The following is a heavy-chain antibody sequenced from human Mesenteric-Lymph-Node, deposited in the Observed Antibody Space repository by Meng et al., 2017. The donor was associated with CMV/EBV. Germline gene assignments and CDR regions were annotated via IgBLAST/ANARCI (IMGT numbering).Heavy chain of an antibody. V-gene: IGHV3-7*01. Sequence: GGSLRLSCAASGFTFSSYWMSWVRQAPGKGLEWVANIKQDGSEKYYVDSVKGRFTISRDNAKNSLYLQMNSLRAEDTAVYYCARGSGIAVAGRYYYYGMDVWGQGTTVTVSS. CDR1: GFTFSSYW. D-gene: IGHD6-19*01. CDR3: ARGSGIAVAGRYYYYGMDV. CDR2: IKQDGSEK. J-gene: IGHJ6*02.